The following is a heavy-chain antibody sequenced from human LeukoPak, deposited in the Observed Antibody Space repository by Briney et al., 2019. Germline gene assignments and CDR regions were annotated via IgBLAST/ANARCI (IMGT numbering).Heavy chain of an antibody. CDR1: GFTFRSYW. J-gene: IGHJ5*02. CDR3: ARSDWFDP. Sequence: TGGSLRLSCAASGFTFRSYWMHWVRQAPGKGLVWVSGINSDGSSTSYADSVKGRFTISRDNAKNTLYLQMNSLRAEDTAVYYCARSDWFDPWGQGTLVTVSS. V-gene: IGHV3-74*01. CDR2: INSDGSST.